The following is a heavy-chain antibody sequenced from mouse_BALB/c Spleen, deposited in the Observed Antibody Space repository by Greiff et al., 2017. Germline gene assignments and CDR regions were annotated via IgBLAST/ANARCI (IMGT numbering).Heavy chain of an antibody. J-gene: IGHJ2*01. CDR2: IYPGDGDT. CDR3: ASGTFLDY. V-gene: IGHV1-87*01. D-gene: IGHD1-1*02. Sequence: VQLQQSGAELARPGASVKLSCKASGYTFTSYWMQWVKQRPGQGLEWIGAIYPGDGDTRYTQKFKGKATLTADKSSSTAYMQLSSLASEDSAVYYCASGTFLDYWGQGTTLTVSS. CDR1: GYTFTSYW.